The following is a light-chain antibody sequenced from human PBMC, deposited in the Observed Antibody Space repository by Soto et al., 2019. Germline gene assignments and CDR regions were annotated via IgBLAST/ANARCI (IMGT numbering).Light chain of an antibody. V-gene: IGKV1-5*03. J-gene: IGKJ4*01. CDR1: RSIDYR. Sequence: GDRVTITYRASRSIDYRLAGWQQNTGSPPKLLIYKASSLGAGVPPRCSGSGSGTKFSLTISSRQPDEFSAFYYRQSHGTPAMTFGEGTKVDIK. CDR3: RQSHGTPAMT. CDR2: KAS.